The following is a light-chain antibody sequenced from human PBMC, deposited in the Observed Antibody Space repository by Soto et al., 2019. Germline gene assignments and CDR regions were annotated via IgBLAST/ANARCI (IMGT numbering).Light chain of an antibody. CDR2: DAS. J-gene: IGKJ1*01. CDR1: QSLGRY. CDR3: QQYHNWPA. Sequence: EIVLTQSPGTLSLTPGESATLSCRASQSLGRYLAWYQQKPGQAPRLLIYDASHRATGIPVRFSGSGSGTEFTLTISSLQSEDFAVYFCQQYHNWPAFGQGTKVDIK. V-gene: IGKV3D-15*01.